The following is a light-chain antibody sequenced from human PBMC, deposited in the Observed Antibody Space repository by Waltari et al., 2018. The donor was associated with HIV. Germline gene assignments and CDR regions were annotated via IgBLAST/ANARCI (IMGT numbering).Light chain of an antibody. J-gene: IGKJ2*01. Sequence: DIQMTQPPSSVSAFVGDRVTITCRASQDIARWLAWYQQKPGKAPKLLIYAASSLHSGVPSRFSGNGSGTDFTLTISSLQPADAATYYCQQSKTFPLDFGQGSKLEI. V-gene: IGKV1-12*01. CDR2: AAS. CDR1: QDIARW. CDR3: QQSKTFPLD.